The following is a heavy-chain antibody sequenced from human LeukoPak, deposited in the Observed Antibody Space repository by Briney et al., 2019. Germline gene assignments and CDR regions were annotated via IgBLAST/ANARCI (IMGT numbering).Heavy chain of an antibody. CDR1: GGSISSSSYY. CDR3: ARLGYCSGGSCLYYHYYGMDV. Sequence: SETLSLTCTVSGGSISSSSYYWGWIRQPPGKGLEWIGSIYYSGSTYYNPSLKSRVTISVDTSKNQFSLKLSSVTAADTAVYYCARLGYCSGGSCLYYHYYGMDVWGQGTTVTVSS. J-gene: IGHJ6*02. V-gene: IGHV4-39*07. CDR2: IYYSGST. D-gene: IGHD2-15*01.